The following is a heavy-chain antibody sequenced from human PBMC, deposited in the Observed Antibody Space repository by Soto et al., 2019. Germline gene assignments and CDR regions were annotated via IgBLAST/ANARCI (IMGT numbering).Heavy chain of an antibody. CDR2: IYHSGST. J-gene: IGHJ4*02. CDR1: GGSISSSNW. CDR3: ARSPGYCSGGSCYHFDY. V-gene: IGHV4-4*02. Sequence: QVQLQESGPGLVKPSGTLSLTCAVSGGSISSSNWWSWVRQPPGKGLEWIGDIYHSGSTNYNPSLKRRVTISVDKSKNQFSLKLSSVTAADTAVYYCARSPGYCSGGSCYHFDYWGQGTLVTVSS. D-gene: IGHD2-15*01.